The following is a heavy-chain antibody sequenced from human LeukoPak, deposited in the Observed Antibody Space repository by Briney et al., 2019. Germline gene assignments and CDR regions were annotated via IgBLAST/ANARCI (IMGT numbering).Heavy chain of an antibody. Sequence: PGGSLRLSCAASGFTFSSYWMHWVRQAPGKGLVWVSRINNDGSSTIYADSVKGRFTISRDNAKNTVYLEMNSLRAEDTAVYYCARRDGNGAMYWGQGTLVTVSS. J-gene: IGHJ4*02. CDR1: GFTFSSYW. CDR3: ARRDGNGAMY. CDR2: INNDGSST. V-gene: IGHV3-74*01. D-gene: IGHD4/OR15-4a*01.